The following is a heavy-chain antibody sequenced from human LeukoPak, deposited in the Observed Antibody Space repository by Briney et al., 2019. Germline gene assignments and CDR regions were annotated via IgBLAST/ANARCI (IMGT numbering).Heavy chain of an antibody. CDR3: ARAADRYYDSSGYSWYGWFDP. V-gene: IGHV1-18*01. CDR2: ISAYNGNT. D-gene: IGHD3-22*01. CDR1: GYTFTSYG. J-gene: IGHJ5*02. Sequence: EASVKVSCKASGYTFTSYGISWVRQAPGQGLEWMGWISAYNGNTNYAQKLQGRVTMTTDTSTSTAYMELRSLRSDDTAVYYCARAADRYYDSSGYSWYGWFDPWGQGTLVTVSS.